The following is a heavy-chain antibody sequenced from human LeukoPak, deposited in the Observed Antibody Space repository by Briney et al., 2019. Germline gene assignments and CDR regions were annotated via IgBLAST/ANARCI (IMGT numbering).Heavy chain of an antibody. V-gene: IGHV4-39*07. CDR2: IYYNGRT. CDR3: ARDRRLTMIAILITDAFDI. CDR1: GGSISGSAYY. D-gene: IGHD3-22*01. Sequence: SETLSLTCTVSGGSISGSAYYWAWIRQPPGKGLEWIGSIYYNGRTLYNPSLKSRVIMSVDTSKNQFSLRLTSVTAADTAVYYCARDRRLTMIAILITDAFDIWGQGTMFTVSS. J-gene: IGHJ3*02.